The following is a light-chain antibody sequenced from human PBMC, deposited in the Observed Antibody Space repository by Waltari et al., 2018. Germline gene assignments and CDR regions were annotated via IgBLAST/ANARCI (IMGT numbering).Light chain of an antibody. V-gene: IGKV1-5*03. CDR2: TAS. CDR1: QNLNNW. Sequence: DIQMTQSPSTLSASVGDRVTITCRASQNLNNWLAWYQQKPGKAPKLLIYTASTLESGVPSRFNGSASGTEFTLTIDSLQPDDFATYYCQQYNTYPRTFGQGTKVEIK. CDR3: QQYNTYPRT. J-gene: IGKJ1*01.